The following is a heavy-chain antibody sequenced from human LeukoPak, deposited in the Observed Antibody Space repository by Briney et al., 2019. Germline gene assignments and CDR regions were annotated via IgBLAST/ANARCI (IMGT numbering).Heavy chain of an antibody. CDR1: GYTFTGYY. Sequence: VASVEVSCKASGYTFTGYYMHWVRQAPGQGLEWMGWINPNSGGTHYAQTFQGRVTMTRDTSITTAYMELSSLRSDDTAVYYCAKAVKVDDASGYYGVFDYWGQGTLVTVSS. D-gene: IGHD3-22*01. J-gene: IGHJ4*02. CDR3: AKAVKVDDASGYYGVFDY. CDR2: INPNSGGT. V-gene: IGHV1-2*02.